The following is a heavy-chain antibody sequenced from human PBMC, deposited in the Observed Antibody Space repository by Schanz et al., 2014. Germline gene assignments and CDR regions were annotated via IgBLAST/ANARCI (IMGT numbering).Heavy chain of an antibody. Sequence: VQLVESGGGLVQPGGSLRLSCAASGFTFSTYAMTWVRQAPGKGLEWIGEIYHSGSTNYKPSLKSRVTISADKSKNQFSLKLRSVTAADTAVYYCARRSVSPSGNSYGYVVAWFDPWGQGTLVTVSS. CDR3: ARRSVSPSGNSYGYVVAWFDP. J-gene: IGHJ5*02. CDR1: GFTFSTYAM. CDR2: IYHSGST. D-gene: IGHD5-18*01. V-gene: IGHV4-4*02.